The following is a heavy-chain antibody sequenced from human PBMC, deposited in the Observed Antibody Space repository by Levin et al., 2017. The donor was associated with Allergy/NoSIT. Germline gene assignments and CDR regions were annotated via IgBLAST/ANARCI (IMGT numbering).Heavy chain of an antibody. CDR3: ARGPRFYVSHAGYSGYCSSTSCHRGVYYFDY. V-gene: IGHV4-34*01. D-gene: IGHD2-2*01. CDR1: GGSFSGYY. J-gene: IGHJ4*02. Sequence: SETLSLTCAVYGGSFSGYYWSWIRQPPGKGLEWIGEINHSGSTNYNPSLKSRVTISVDTSKNQFSLKLSSVTAADTAVYYCARGPRFYVSHAGYSGYCSSTSCHRGVYYFDYWGQGTLVTVSS. CDR2: INHSGST.